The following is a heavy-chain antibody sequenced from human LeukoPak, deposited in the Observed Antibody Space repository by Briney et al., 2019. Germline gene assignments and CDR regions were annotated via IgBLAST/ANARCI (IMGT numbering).Heavy chain of an antibody. D-gene: IGHD6-6*01. J-gene: IGHJ5*02. CDR1: GYILTGYY. CDR3: ARDGHLIAARVSWFDP. Sequence: ASVKVSCKASGYILTGYYMHWVRQAPGQGLEWMGWINPNSGGTNYAQKFQGRVTMTRDTSISTAYMELSRLRSDDTAVYYCARDGHLIAARVSWFDPWGQGTLVTVSS. V-gene: IGHV1-2*02. CDR2: INPNSGGT.